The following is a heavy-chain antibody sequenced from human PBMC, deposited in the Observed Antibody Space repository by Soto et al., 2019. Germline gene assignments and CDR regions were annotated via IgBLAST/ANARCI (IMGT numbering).Heavy chain of an antibody. J-gene: IGHJ6*02. CDR2: ISGSGGST. CDR1: GLTFTSYS. Sequence: PGGSLRLSCAASGLTFTSYSMNWVRQAPGKGLEWVSAISGSGGSTYYADSVKGRFTISRDNSKNTLYLQMNSLRADDTAVYYCAKGRGGWQLVPRLYYYYGMDVWGQGTTVTVSS. V-gene: IGHV3-23*01. D-gene: IGHD6-6*01. CDR3: AKGRGGWQLVPRLYYYYGMDV.